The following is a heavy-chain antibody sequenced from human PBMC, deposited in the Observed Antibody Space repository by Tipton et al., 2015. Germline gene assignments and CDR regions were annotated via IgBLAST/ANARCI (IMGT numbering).Heavy chain of an antibody. D-gene: IGHD3-3*01. CDR1: GDSISSSSW. CDR2: IHHGGTT. CDR3: AREVWDTDRSGYDY. Sequence: TLSLTCTVSGDSISSSSWWTWVRQPPGKGLEWIGEIHHGGTTNYNPSLRSRLTISVDKSKNQFSLKLSSVTAADTAVYYCAREVWDTDRSGYDYWGQGTLVTVSS. J-gene: IGHJ4*02. V-gene: IGHV4-4*02.